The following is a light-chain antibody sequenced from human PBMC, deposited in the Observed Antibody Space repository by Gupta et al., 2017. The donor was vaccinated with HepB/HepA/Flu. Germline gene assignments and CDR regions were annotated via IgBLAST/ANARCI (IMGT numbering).Light chain of an antibody. CDR3: QQYASAPLT. CDR2: GAS. J-gene: IGKJ4*01. CDR1: QSVSSTY. V-gene: IGKV3-20*01. Sequence: DIVLTQSPGTLSLSPGERATLSCRASQSVSSTYLAWYQQKPGQAPRLLIYGASNRATGIPDRFSGSGSGTDFTLTISRLEPEDFAVYYCQQYASAPLTFGGGTKVEIK.